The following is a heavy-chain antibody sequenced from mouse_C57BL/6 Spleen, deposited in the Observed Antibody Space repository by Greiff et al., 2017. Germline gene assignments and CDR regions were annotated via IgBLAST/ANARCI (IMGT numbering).Heavy chain of an antibody. CDR1: GYSITSGYY. Sequence: EVKLQESGPGLVKPSQSLSLTCSVTGYSITSGYYWNWIRQFPGNKLEWMGYISYDGSNNYNPSLKNRISITRDTSKNQFFLKLNSVTTEDTATYYCARWDGYYFDYWGQGTTLTVSS. CDR3: ARWDGYYFDY. CDR2: ISYDGSN. V-gene: IGHV3-6*01. D-gene: IGHD2-3*01. J-gene: IGHJ2*01.